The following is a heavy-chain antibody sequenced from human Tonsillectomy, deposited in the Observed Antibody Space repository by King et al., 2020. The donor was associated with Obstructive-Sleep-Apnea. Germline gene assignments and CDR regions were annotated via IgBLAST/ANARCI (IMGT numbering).Heavy chain of an antibody. CDR3: ARRITTSGPPFDY. CDR1: GYSFTSHW. J-gene: IGHJ4*02. D-gene: IGHD6-13*01. V-gene: IGHV5-10-1*01. CDR2: VDPSDSYT. Sequence: VQLVQSGAEVKKPGESLKISCKGSGYSFTSHWINWVRQMPGKGLEWMGRVDPSDSYTNYSPSFQGHVTISADKSISTAYLQWSSLKASDSAMYYCARRITTSGPPFDYWGQGTLVTVSS.